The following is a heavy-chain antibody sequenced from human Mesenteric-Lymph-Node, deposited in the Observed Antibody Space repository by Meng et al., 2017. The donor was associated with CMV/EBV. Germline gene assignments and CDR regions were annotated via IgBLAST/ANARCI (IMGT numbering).Heavy chain of an antibody. CDR1: GFTFSSHW. CDR3: ARSSTIFDSPDY. CDR2: FDSAGTRT. J-gene: IGHJ4*02. Sequence: GESLKISCAASGFTFSSHWIHWVRQVPGKGLVWVSRFDSAGTRTMYADSVKGRCNISRDNSKNTVYLQMSSLGAEDTGVYYCARSSTIFDSPDYWGRGTLVTVSS. V-gene: IGHV3-74*03. D-gene: IGHD3-3*01.